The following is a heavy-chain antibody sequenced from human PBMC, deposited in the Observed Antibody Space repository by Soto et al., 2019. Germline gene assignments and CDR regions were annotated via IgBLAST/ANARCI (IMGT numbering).Heavy chain of an antibody. CDR3: ARAAGRCGELFWFDP. CDR2: INPRGFFT. V-gene: IGHV1-46*01. Sequence: QVQLVQSGAEVKKPGASVKVSCKASGYTFTSYNIHWVRQAPGQGLEWVGRINPRGFFTTYAQKFRGRVTMTGDTSTSVVYMELTNLRSEDTAVYYCARAAGRCGELFWFDPWGQGTLVSVSS. CDR1: GYTFTSYN. J-gene: IGHJ5*02. D-gene: IGHD3-10*01.